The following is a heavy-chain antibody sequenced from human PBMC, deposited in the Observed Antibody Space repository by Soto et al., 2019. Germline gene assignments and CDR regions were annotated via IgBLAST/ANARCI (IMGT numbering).Heavy chain of an antibody. D-gene: IGHD4-17*01. CDR2: IIPIFGTA. CDR1: GGTFSSYA. J-gene: IGHJ5*02. CDR3: ASRRTTVVTHWFEP. Sequence: SVKVSCKASGGTFSSYAISWVRQAPGQGLEWMGGIIPIFGTANYAQKFQGRVTITADESTSTAYMELSSLRSEDTAVYYCASRRTTVVTHWFEPWGQGTLVTVSS. V-gene: IGHV1-69*13.